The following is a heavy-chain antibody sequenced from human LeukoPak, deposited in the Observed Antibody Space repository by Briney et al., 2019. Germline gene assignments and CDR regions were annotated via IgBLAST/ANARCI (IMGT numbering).Heavy chain of an antibody. Sequence: ASVKVSCKASGYTFTGYYMHWVRQAPGQGLEWMGWINPNSGGTNYAQKFQGRVTMTRDTSTSTAYMELSRLRSDDTAVYYCARDLGGGYCSGGSCYEFDYWGQGTLVTVSS. J-gene: IGHJ4*02. D-gene: IGHD2-15*01. CDR3: ARDLGGGYCSGGSCYEFDY. V-gene: IGHV1-2*02. CDR1: GYTFTGYY. CDR2: INPNSGGT.